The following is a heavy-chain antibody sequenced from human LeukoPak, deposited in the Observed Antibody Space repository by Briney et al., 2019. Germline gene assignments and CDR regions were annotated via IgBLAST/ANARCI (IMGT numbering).Heavy chain of an antibody. CDR3: ARDPDTVAEVDEVDY. D-gene: IGHD4-23*01. Sequence: GGSLRLSCAASGFTFSSYAMHWVRQAPGKGLEWVAVISYDGSNKYYADSVKGRFTISRDNAKNSLYLQMNSLRAEDTAVYYCARDPDTVAEVDEVDYWGQGTLVTVSS. CDR2: ISYDGSNK. CDR1: GFTFSSYA. V-gene: IGHV3-30-3*01. J-gene: IGHJ4*02.